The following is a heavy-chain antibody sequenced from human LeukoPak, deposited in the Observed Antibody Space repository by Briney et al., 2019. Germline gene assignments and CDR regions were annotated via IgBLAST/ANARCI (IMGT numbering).Heavy chain of an antibody. CDR2: IYYSGST. J-gene: IGHJ4*02. Sequence: SETLSLTCTVSGGSISSSGYYWGWIRQPPGKGLEWIGSIYYSGSTYYNPSLRSRVTISVDTSKKQFSLKLSSVTAADTAVYYCATRSYYYDSSGYEWGQGTLVTVSS. D-gene: IGHD3-22*01. CDR3: ATRSYYYDSSGYE. V-gene: IGHV4-39*01. CDR1: GGSISSSGYY.